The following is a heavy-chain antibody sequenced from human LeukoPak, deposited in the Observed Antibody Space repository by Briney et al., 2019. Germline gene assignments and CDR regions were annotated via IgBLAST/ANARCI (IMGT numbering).Heavy chain of an antibody. V-gene: IGHV3-15*01. CDR1: GFTVSDAW. CDR3: TTDPYSGDDCYQDY. D-gene: IGHD2-21*02. CDR2: IRSRSNGGTV. Sequence: RGSLRLSCAVSGFTVSDAWLSWVRQTPGKGLEWVGRIRSRSNGGTVDYAAPVKGRFSISRDDSKNTLILQMNRQRSEDTAFYYCTTDPYSGDDCYQDYWGQGTLVTVSS. J-gene: IGHJ4*02.